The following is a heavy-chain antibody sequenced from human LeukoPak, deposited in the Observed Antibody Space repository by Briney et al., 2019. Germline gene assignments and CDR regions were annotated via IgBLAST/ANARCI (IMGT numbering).Heavy chain of an antibody. CDR1: GDSISSDDYY. D-gene: IGHD5-18*01. CDR2: IYYSGST. CDR3: ARGRRGTAMGYFDY. J-gene: IGHJ4*02. V-gene: IGHV4-39*01. Sequence: SETLSLTCTVSGDSISSDDYYWSWIRQPPGKGLEWIGCIYYSGSTYYNPSLKSRVTISVDTSKNQFSLKLGSVTAADTAVYYCARGRRGTAMGYFDYWGQGTLVTVSS.